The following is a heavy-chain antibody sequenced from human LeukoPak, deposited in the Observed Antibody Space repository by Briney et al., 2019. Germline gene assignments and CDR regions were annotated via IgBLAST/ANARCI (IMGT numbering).Heavy chain of an antibody. J-gene: IGHJ4*02. V-gene: IGHV3-9*01. CDR1: GFTFDGYA. CDR2: ISWNSGSI. CDR3: AKDIAYDSSGYYDY. Sequence: PGRSLRLSCAASGFTFDGYAMHWVRQAPGKGLEWVSGISWNSGSIGYADSVKGRFTISRDNAKNSLYLQMNSLRAEDTALYYCAKDIAYDSSGYYDYWGQGTLVTVSS. D-gene: IGHD3-22*01.